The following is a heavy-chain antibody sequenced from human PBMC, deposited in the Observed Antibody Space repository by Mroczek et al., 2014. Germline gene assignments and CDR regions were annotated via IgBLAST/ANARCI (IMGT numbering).Heavy chain of an antibody. Sequence: QVQLQQWGAGLLKPSETLSLTCAVYGGSFSGYYWSWIRQPPGKGLEWIGEINHSGSTNYNPSLKSRVTISVDTSKNQFSLKLSSVTAADTAVYYCARTSWAIFGVVPPYVHDYWGQGTLVTVSS. CDR1: GGSFSGYY. CDR3: ARTSWAIFGVVPPYVHDY. D-gene: IGHD3-3*01. J-gene: IGHJ4*02. V-gene: IGHV4-34*01. CDR2: INHSGST.